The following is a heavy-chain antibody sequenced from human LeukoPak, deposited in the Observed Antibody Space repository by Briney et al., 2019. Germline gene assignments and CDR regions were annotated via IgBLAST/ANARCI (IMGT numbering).Heavy chain of an antibody. CDR1: GGSFSGYY. CDR2: INHSGST. Sequence: PSETLSLTCAVYGGSFSGYYWSWIRQPPGKGLEWIGEINHSGSTNYNPSLKSRATISVDTSKNQFSLKLSSVTAADTAVYYCASPGYYGMDVWGQGTTVTVSS. J-gene: IGHJ6*02. CDR3: ASPGYYGMDV. V-gene: IGHV4-34*01.